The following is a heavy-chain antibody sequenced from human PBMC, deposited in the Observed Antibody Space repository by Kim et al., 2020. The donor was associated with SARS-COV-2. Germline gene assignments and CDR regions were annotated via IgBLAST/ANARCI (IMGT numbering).Heavy chain of an antibody. J-gene: IGHJ5*02. V-gene: IGHV1-24*01. D-gene: IGHD6-13*01. CDR2: FDPEEGET. CDR3: ATGPSIAAAGTNWFDP. Sequence: ASVKVSCKVSGYTLIELSMHWVRQAPGKGLEWMGGFDPEEGETIYAQKFQGRVTMTEDTSTDTAFMELSSLRSEDTAVYYCATGPSIAAAGTNWFDPWGQGTLVTVSS. CDR1: GYTLIELS.